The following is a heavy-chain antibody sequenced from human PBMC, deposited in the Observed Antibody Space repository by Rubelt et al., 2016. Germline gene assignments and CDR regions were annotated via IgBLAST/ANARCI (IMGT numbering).Heavy chain of an antibody. CDR3: ARLLSRSWQWDY. CDR2: IYFSGST. D-gene: IGHD6-13*01. V-gene: IGHV4-59*08. J-gene: IGHJ4*02. Sequence: QVQLQESGPGLVKPSETLSLTCTVSGGSISSYYWSWIRQPPGKGLECIGYIYFSGSTNYNPSLESRVTISVDTAKNQFALKLSPVTAADTAVYYCARLLSRSWQWDYWGQGALVTVSS. CDR1: GGSISSYY.